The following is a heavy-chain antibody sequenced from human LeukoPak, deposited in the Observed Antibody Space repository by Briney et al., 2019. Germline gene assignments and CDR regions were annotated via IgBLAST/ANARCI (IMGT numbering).Heavy chain of an antibody. Sequence: GGSLRLSCAASGFTFANYAMTWVRQAPGKGLDWVSLISGSGSNTYYTDSVQGRFTISRDNSRNTLYLQMSSLRAEDTAIYYCAKERGISYTYEFDYWGQGALSPSPQ. D-gene: IGHD3-16*01. J-gene: IGHJ4*02. V-gene: IGHV3-23*01. CDR1: GFTFANYA. CDR3: AKERGISYTYEFDY. CDR2: ISGSGSNT.